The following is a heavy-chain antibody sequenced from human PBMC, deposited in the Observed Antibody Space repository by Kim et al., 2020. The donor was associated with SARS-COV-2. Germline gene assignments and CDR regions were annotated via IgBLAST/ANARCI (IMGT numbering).Heavy chain of an antibody. CDR1: GFTFSSYA. J-gene: IGHJ4*02. Sequence: GGSLRLSCAASGFTFSSYAMSWVRQAPGKGLEWVSAISGSGGSTYYADSVKGRFTISRDNSKNTLYLQMNSLRAEDTAVYYCAKISTRLLRIVGATTLTLFDYWGQGTLVTVSS. V-gene: IGHV3-23*01. CDR3: AKISTRLLRIVGATTLTLFDY. D-gene: IGHD1-26*01. CDR2: ISGSGGST.